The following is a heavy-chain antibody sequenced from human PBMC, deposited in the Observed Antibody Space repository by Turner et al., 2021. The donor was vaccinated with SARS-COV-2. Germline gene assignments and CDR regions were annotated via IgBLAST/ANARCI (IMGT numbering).Heavy chain of an antibody. J-gene: IGHJ4*02. D-gene: IGHD1-7*01. Sequence: VQLVESGGGLVPHGGSLILSCAASVFSFSSYGMNWVRQAPGKGLEWVAVIWYAGSYKYYADTEKGRFTISRDNYKNKMYMQMNSLRAEDTALYYCARDGGTGTTFPFFDYWGQGTLVTVSS. CDR1: VFSFSSYG. V-gene: IGHV3-33*01. CDR3: ARDGGTGTTFPFFDY. CDR2: IWYAGSYK.